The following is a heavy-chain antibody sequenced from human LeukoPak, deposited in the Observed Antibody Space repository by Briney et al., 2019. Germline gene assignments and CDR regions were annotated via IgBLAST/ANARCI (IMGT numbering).Heavy chain of an antibody. CDR3: ARPLFCAFDNCGYWLDP. Sequence: TYTKNFVHGKSLDPGQGRVMVKTINPNGDATNYAPRLQGRLTLTQDTSTSTVYMELRGLTPDDTAVYYCARPLFCAFDNCGYWLDPWGPGTLVTVSS. V-gene: IGHV1-46*01. CDR2: INPNGDAT. J-gene: IGHJ5*02. CDR1: TYTKNF. D-gene: IGHD1-20*01.